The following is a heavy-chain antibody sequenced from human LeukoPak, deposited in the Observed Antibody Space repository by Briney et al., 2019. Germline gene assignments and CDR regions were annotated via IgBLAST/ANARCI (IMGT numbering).Heavy chain of an antibody. CDR1: GGSISSSSYY. Sequence: SETLSLTCTVSGGSISSSSYYWGWIRQPPGKGLEWIGSIYYSGSTYYNPSLKSRVTISVDRSKNQFSLKLSSVTVADTAVYCCAQVNSLDAFDIWGQGTMVTVSS. CDR2: IYYSGST. V-gene: IGHV4-39*07. J-gene: IGHJ3*02. CDR3: AQVNSLDAFDI. D-gene: IGHD4-11*01.